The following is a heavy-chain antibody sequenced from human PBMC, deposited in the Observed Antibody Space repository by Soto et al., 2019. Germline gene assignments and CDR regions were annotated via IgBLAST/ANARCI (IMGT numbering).Heavy chain of an antibody. CDR3: GRDIGGYYDSSSYAN. V-gene: IGHV4-59*01. J-gene: IGHJ4*02. D-gene: IGHD3-22*01. Sequence: SETLSLTCTVSGGSISPYYWSWIRQPPGKGLEWIGYIYYSGSTNYNPSLKSRVTISVDTSKNQFSLKLSSVTAADTAVYYCGRDIGGYYDSSSYANWGQGTLVTVSS. CDR2: IYYSGST. CDR1: GGSISPYY.